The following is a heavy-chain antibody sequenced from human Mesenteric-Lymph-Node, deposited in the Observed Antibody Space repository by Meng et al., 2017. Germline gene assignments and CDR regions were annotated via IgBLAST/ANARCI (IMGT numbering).Heavy chain of an antibody. J-gene: IGHJ4*02. CDR3: GRDQGRELINH. CDR2: IYYSGST. CDR1: GGSVSSGGYY. V-gene: IGHV4-31*03. D-gene: IGHD1-7*01. Sequence: HVQPQESGPGLVKPSQTLSLTCTVSGGSVSSGGYYWTWIRQHPGKGLEWFGHIYYSGSTFYNPSLKRRVIISIDTSKNQFSLNLRSVTAADTAVYYCGRDQGRELINHWGQGTLVTVSS.